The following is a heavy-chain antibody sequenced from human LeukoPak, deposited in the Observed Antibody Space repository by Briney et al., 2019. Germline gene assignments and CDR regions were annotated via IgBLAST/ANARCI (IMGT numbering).Heavy chain of an antibody. CDR1: GFTFSSFG. Sequence: GGSLRLSCAASGFTFSSFGMNWVRQAPGKGLEWVSYISDSSSLTYYADSVKGRFTISRDNAKNSLSLQSNSLRDEDTAVYFCAKVIRGGYGMDVWGQGTTVTVSS. V-gene: IGHV3-48*02. CDR2: ISDSSSLT. D-gene: IGHD3-10*01. J-gene: IGHJ6*02. CDR3: AKVIRGGYGMDV.